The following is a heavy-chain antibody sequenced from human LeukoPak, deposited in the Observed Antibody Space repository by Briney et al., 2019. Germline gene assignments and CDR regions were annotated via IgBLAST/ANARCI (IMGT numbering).Heavy chain of an antibody. CDR3: ARGLTTWLDY. Sequence: QTLSLTCAISGDSVSHNSAAWNWIRQSPSRGLEWLGRTYYRSEWCNDYAVSVRSRIIINPDTSKNQFSLQLNSVTPEDTAVYYCARGLTTWLDYWGLGTLVTVSS. V-gene: IGHV6-1*01. D-gene: IGHD2/OR15-2a*01. CDR1: GDSVSHNSAA. CDR2: TYYRSEWCN. J-gene: IGHJ4*02.